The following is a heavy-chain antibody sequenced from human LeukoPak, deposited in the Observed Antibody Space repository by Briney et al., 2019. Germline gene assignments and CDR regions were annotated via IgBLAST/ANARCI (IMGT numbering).Heavy chain of an antibody. V-gene: IGHV4-39*07. Sequence: NLSETLSLTCTVSGGSISSSSSYWGWIRQPPGKGLEWIGTIYYSGTTYYNPSLKSRVTISVDTSKSQFSLKLSSVTAADTAVYYCARNYYFYNYMDVWGKGTTVTVSS. CDR1: GGSISSSSSY. J-gene: IGHJ6*03. CDR3: ARNYYFYNYMDV. CDR2: IYYSGTT.